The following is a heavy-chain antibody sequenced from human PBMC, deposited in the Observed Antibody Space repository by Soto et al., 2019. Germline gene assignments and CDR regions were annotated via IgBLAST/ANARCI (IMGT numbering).Heavy chain of an antibody. J-gene: IGHJ6*03. CDR1: GFTLSGRS. CDR3: ARGWFGPDV. V-gene: IGHV3-74*01. CDR2: IDDAGTDS. D-gene: IGHD3-10*01. Sequence: EVQLLESGGGLVQPGGSLRLSCAASGFTLSGRSMHWVRQAPGKGLVWVSGIDDAGTDSTYADSVKGRFTSSRDKAKNLLHLQMKCLSVGDTSVYYLARGWFGPDVWGKGPTVT.